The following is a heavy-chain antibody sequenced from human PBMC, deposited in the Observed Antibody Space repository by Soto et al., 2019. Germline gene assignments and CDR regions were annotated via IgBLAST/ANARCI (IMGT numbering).Heavy chain of an antibody. CDR3: ARAPRKMATIEFGDY. Sequence: QVQLVQSGAEVKKPGSSVKVSCKASGGTFSSYAISWVRQAPGQGLEWMGGIIPIFGTANYAQKFQGRVTITADESTSTAYRELSSLTSEDTAVYYCARAPRKMATIEFGDYWGQGTLVTVSS. D-gene: IGHD3-16*01. J-gene: IGHJ4*02. V-gene: IGHV1-69*01. CDR2: IIPIFGTA. CDR1: GGTFSSYA.